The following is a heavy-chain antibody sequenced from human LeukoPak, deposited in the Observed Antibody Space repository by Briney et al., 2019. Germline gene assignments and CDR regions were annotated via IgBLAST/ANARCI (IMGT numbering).Heavy chain of an antibody. V-gene: IGHV1-2*02. CDR2: INPNSGGT. D-gene: IGHD2-15*01. Sequence: ASVKVSCKASGSTFTGYYMHWVRHAPGQGLEWMGWINPNSGGTNYAQKFQGRITMTRDTSISTAYMELSRLRSDDTAVYYCASSPKYCSGGSCYLLDYWGQGTLVTVSS. CDR3: ASSPKYCSGGSCYLLDY. CDR1: GSTFTGYY. J-gene: IGHJ4*02.